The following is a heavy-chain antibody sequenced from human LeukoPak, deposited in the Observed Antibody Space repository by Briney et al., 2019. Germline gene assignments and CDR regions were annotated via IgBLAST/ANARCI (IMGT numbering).Heavy chain of an antibody. Sequence: SETLSLTCTVSGGSINFGGYYWSWIRQPAGKGLEWIGRIYTSGSTNYNPSLKSRVTISVDTSKNQFSLKLSSVTAADTAVYYCARDASYGLGFDIWGQGTMVTVSS. D-gene: IGHD5-18*01. CDR3: ARDASYGLGFDI. CDR2: IYTSGST. V-gene: IGHV4-61*02. CDR1: GGSINFGGYY. J-gene: IGHJ3*02.